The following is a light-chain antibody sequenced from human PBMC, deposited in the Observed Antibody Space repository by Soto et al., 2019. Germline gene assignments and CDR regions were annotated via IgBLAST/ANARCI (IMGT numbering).Light chain of an antibody. CDR1: QTISSW. CDR3: QQYNSYSPYT. J-gene: IGKJ2*01. Sequence: DIQMTQSPSTLSASVGDRVTITCRASQTISSWLAWFQQKPWKAPKLLIYQASSLQSGVPSRFSGSGSGTEFTLTISSLQPDDFATYYCQQYNSYSPYTFGQGTKLEIK. CDR2: QAS. V-gene: IGKV1-5*03.